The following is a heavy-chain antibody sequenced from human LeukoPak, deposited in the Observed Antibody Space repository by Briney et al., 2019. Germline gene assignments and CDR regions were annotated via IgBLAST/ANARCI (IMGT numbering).Heavy chain of an antibody. CDR2: IYYSGST. D-gene: IGHD5-12*01. CDR3: ARDLLHGYDYFDY. CDR1: GGSISSSSYY. Sequence: PSETLSLTCTVSGGSISSSSYYWGWIRQPPGKGLEWIGSIYYSGSTYYNPSLKSRVTISVDTSKNQFSLKLSSVTAADTAVYYCARDLLHGYDYFDYWGQGTLVTVSS. J-gene: IGHJ4*02. V-gene: IGHV4-39*07.